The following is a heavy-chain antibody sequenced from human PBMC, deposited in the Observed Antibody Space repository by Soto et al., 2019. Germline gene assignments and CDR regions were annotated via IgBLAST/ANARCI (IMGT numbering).Heavy chain of an antibody. D-gene: IGHD3-9*01. J-gene: IGHJ3*02. Sequence: QVQLVQSGAEVKKPGSSVKVSCKASGGTFSSYAISWVRQAPGQGLEWMGGIIPIFGTANYAQKFQGRVTITADKSTSRAYMELSSLRSEHTAVSYCARTLTIRLEMNAFDIWGQGTMVTVSS. CDR3: ARTLTIRLEMNAFDI. V-gene: IGHV1-69*06. CDR2: IIPIFGTA. CDR1: GGTFSSYA.